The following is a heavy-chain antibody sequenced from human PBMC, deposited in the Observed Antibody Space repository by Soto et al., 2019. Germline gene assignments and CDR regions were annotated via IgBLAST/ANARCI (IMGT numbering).Heavy chain of an antibody. CDR1: GVTISGYW. V-gene: IGHV3-74*01. D-gene: IGHD2-15*01. CDR3: ARSCCREQNWFDP. CDR2: ISSDGSRT. Sequence: EVQLVESGGDLAQPGGSLRLSCAASGVTISGYWMHWVRQAPGKGLVWVSRISSDGSRTDYADSVKGRFTISRDNAMNTVHLQMNSLRVEDTAVYYCARSCCREQNWFDPWGQGTLVTVSS. J-gene: IGHJ5*02.